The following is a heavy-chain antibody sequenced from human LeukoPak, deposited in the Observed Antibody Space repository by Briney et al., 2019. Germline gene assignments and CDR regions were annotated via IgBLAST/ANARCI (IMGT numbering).Heavy chain of an antibody. J-gene: IGHJ4*02. D-gene: IGHD6-6*01. CDR1: GGSISSYY. CDR3: AREYGSSSGRTFDY. CDR2: ISTTGST. Sequence: SETLSLTCTVSGGSISSYYWNWIRQPAGKGLEWIGRISTTGSTNYNPSLKSRLTMSVDTSEKQFSLRLSSVSAADTAVYYCAREYGSSSGRTFDYWGQGSLVTVSS. V-gene: IGHV4-4*07.